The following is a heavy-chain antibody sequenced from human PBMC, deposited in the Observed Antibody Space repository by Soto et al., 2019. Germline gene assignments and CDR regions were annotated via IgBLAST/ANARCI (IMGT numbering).Heavy chain of an antibody. J-gene: IGHJ4*02. CDR3: ARGIGGDDYFDY. D-gene: IGHD2-21*02. CDR1: GGSFSGYY. Sequence: PSETLSLTCAVYGGSFSGYYWSWIRQPPGKGLEWIGEINHSGSTNYNPSLKSRVTISVDTSKNQFSLKLSSVTAADTAVYYCARGIGGDDYFDYWGQGTLVTVSS. CDR2: INHSGST. V-gene: IGHV4-34*01.